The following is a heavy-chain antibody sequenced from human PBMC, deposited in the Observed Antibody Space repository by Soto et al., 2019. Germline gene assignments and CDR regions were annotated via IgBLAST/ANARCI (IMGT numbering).Heavy chain of an antibody. Sequence: GGSLRLSCTASGFTFSSYGMNWVRQAPGKGLEWVSSISSSSSTIYYAGSVRGRFTISRDNAKNSLYLQMNSLRDEDTAVYYCAKFPPHSVGTSPLEVYGMDVWGQGTTVTVSS. CDR1: GFTFSSYG. CDR3: AKFPPHSVGTSPLEVYGMDV. J-gene: IGHJ6*02. D-gene: IGHD2-15*01. CDR2: ISSSSSTI. V-gene: IGHV3-48*02.